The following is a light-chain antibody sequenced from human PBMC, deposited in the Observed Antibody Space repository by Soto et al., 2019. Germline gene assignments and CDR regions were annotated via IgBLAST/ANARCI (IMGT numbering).Light chain of an antibody. CDR3: QQYGTSAGLT. Sequence: EIVLTQSPGTLSLSPGERATLSCGASQSVSSTSLAWYQQKPGQAPRLLIYGASSRATGIPDRFSGSGSGTYFTLTISRLEPEDFAVYFCQQYGTSAGLTFGGGTKVEI. CDR1: QSVSSTS. CDR2: GAS. J-gene: IGKJ4*01. V-gene: IGKV3-20*01.